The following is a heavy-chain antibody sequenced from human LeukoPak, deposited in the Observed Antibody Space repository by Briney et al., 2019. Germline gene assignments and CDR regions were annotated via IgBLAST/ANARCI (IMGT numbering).Heavy chain of an antibody. J-gene: IGHJ5*02. CDR3: ARRITMVRGVIPFDNWFDP. Sequence: GGSLRLSCAASGFTFSSYGMHWVRQAPGKGLEWVAVISYDGSNKYYADSVKGRFTISRDNSKNTLYLQMNSLRAEDTAVYYCARRITMVRGVIPFDNWFDPWGQGTLVTVSS. V-gene: IGHV3-30*03. D-gene: IGHD3-10*01. CDR1: GFTFSSYG. CDR2: ISYDGSNK.